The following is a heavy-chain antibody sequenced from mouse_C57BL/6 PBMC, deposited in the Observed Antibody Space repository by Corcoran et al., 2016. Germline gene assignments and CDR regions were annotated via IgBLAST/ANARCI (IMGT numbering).Heavy chain of an antibody. V-gene: IGHV1-26*01. CDR2: INPKNGGT. CDR3: ARNYGSRFDY. CDR1: GYTFTDYY. D-gene: IGHD1-1*01. Sequence: EVQLQQSGPKLVTTGDSVTISCKASGYTFTDYYMKWVKQSHEKSLEWIGDINPKNGGTSYNQKFKGKATLTVDKSSITDYMELRSITSEDSAVYYCARNYGSRFDYCGQGTTLKVSS. J-gene: IGHJ2*01.